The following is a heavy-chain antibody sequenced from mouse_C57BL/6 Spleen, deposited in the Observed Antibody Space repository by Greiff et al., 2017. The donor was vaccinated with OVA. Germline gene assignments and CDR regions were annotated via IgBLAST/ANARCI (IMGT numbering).Heavy chain of an antibody. V-gene: IGHV5-9-1*02. CDR3: TRARYDYDVGFDY. D-gene: IGHD2-4*01. Sequence: EVQRVESGEGLVKPGGSLKLSCAASGFTFSSYAMSWVRQTPEKRLEWVAYISSGGDYIYYADTVKGRFTISRDNARSTLYLQMSSLKSEDTAMYYCTRARYDYDVGFDYWGKGTTLTVSS. CDR2: ISSGGDYI. J-gene: IGHJ2*01. CDR1: GFTFSSYA.